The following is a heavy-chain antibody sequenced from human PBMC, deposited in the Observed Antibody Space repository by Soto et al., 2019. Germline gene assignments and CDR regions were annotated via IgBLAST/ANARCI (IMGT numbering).Heavy chain of an antibody. J-gene: IGHJ4*02. CDR2: IYYSGST. V-gene: IGHV4-59*01. Sequence: SETLSLTCTVSGGSISSYYWSWIRQPPGKGLEWIGYIYYSGSTNYNPSLKSRVTISVDTSKNQFSLKLSSVTAADTAVYYCARVHCSSTSCWYFDYWGQGTLVTVSS. CDR3: ARVHCSSTSCWYFDY. CDR1: GGSISSYY. D-gene: IGHD2-2*01.